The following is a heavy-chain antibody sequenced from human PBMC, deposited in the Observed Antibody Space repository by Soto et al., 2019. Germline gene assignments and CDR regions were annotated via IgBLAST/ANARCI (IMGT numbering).Heavy chain of an antibody. CDR3: ARHYGDYTSPFDY. V-gene: IGHV4-39*01. CDR2: VHHSGST. J-gene: IGHJ4*02. CDR1: GGSISRSIYY. Sequence: SEILSLTCSVSGGSISRSIYYWGWIRQPPGKGLEWIGSVHHSGSTHYNPSLKSRVTISVDTGKNQFSLRLSSVTAADTAVYYCARHYGDYTSPFDYWGQGPLVTVSS. D-gene: IGHD4-17*01.